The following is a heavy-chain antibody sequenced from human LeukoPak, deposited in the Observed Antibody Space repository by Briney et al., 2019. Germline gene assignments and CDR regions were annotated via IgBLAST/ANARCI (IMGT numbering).Heavy chain of an antibody. CDR1: GGTFSSYA. CDR3: AREGYSYGTDNWFDP. J-gene: IGHJ5*02. Sequence: SVKVSCKASGGTFSSYAISWVRQAPGQGLEWMGGIIPIFGTANYAQKFQGRVTITADESTSTAYMELSSLRSEDTAVYYCAREGYSYGTDNWFDPWGQGTLVTVSS. V-gene: IGHV1-69*13. D-gene: IGHD5-18*01. CDR2: IIPIFGTA.